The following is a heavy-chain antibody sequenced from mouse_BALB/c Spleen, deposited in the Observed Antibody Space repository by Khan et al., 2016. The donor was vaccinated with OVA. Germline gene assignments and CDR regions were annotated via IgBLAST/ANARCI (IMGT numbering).Heavy chain of an antibody. CDR1: GFSLTDYA. CDR3: ANDPPYYAMDY. CDR2: IWGGGSK. Sequence: VELVESGPGLVAPSQSLSITCTVSGFSLTDYAVSWIRQPPGKGLEWLGVIWGGGSKYYNSALKSRLSISKDNSKSQVFLKMNSLQTDDTAMYYCANDPPYYAMDYWGQGTSVTVSS. J-gene: IGHJ4*01. V-gene: IGHV2-6-5*01.